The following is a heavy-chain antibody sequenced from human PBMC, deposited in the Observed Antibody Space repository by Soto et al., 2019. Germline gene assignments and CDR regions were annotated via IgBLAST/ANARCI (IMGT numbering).Heavy chain of an antibody. D-gene: IGHD2-2*01. V-gene: IGHV1-8*01. CDR1: GYTFTSYD. CDR2: MNPNSGNT. J-gene: IGHJ6*03. CDR3: ARRPANYYYYYMDV. Sequence: ASVKVSCKASGYTFTSYDINWVRQATGQGLEWMGWMNPNSGNTGYAQKFQGRVTMTRNTSISTAYMELSSLRSEDTAVYYCARRPANYYYYYMDVWGKGTTVTVSS.